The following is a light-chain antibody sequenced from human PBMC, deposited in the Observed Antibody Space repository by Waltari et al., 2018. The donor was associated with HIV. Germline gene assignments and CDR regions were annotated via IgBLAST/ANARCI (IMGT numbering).Light chain of an antibody. CDR1: NSHVGSYNL. J-gene: IGLJ3*02. CDR2: EGS. V-gene: IGLV2-23*01. CDR3: CSYAGSSTLV. Sequence: QSALTQPASVSGSPGQSITISCPGTNSHVGSYNLVSWYQQHPGKAPKLMIYEGSKRPSGVSNRFSGSKSGNTASLTISGLQAEDEADYYCCSYAGSSTLVFGGGTKLTVL.